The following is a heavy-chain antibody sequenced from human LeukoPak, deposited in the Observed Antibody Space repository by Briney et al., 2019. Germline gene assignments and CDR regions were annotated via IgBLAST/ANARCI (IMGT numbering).Heavy chain of an antibody. CDR1: GFTFSNYG. CDR3: AKRHELGTSGSGGLNY. D-gene: IGHD3-10*01. J-gene: IGHJ4*02. V-gene: IGHV3-30*02. CDR2: IRYDGSNK. Sequence: GGSLRLSCTASGFTFSNYGMHWVRQAPGKGLEWVAFIRYDGSNKYYADSVKGRFTISRDNSKNTLYLQMNSLRAEDTAVYYCAKRHELGTSGSGGLNYWGQGTLVTVSS.